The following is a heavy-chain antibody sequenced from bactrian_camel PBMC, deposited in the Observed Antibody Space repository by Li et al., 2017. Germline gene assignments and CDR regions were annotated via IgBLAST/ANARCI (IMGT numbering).Heavy chain of an antibody. Sequence: VQLVESGGGSVQAGGSLTLSCSGSTNAPSAYCMGWFREAPGKERENVATIFTGGGRTYYGDSVKGRFSISQDKAKSTLYLLMNSLKPEDTAIYYRAAAGGSGGVCLTAAQFWYWGQGTQVTV. J-gene: IGHJ4*01. CDR3: AAAGGSGGVCLTAAQFWY. D-gene: IGHD2*01. CDR2: IFTGGGRT. V-gene: IGHV3S1*01. CDR1: TNAPSAYC.